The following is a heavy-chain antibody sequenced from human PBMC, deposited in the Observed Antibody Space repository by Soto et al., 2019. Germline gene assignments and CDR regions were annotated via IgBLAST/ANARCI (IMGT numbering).Heavy chain of an antibody. Sequence: GGSLRLSCATSGFTFSNYGMHWVRQAPGKGLEWVAIIWSDGNSTDYADSVKGRFTVSRDNSNNRLYLQMNSLRVDDTAVYYCARDDSSGWTQDYWGQGTLVTVSS. J-gene: IGHJ4*02. CDR1: GFTFSNYG. V-gene: IGHV3-33*01. D-gene: IGHD6-19*01. CDR3: ARDDSSGWTQDY. CDR2: IWSDGNST.